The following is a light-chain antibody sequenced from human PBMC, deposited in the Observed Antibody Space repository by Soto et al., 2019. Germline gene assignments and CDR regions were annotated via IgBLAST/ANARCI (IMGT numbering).Light chain of an antibody. Sequence: QSVLTQPASVSGSPGQSITISCTGTSNDVGGYDYVSWYQQHPGKAPKLIIYEVVNRPSGISSRFSGSKSGNTASLTISGLQPEDEADYYCSSYAGSDVFVVGTGTKV. CDR3: SSYAGSDVFV. J-gene: IGLJ1*01. CDR1: SNDVGGYDY. CDR2: EVV. V-gene: IGLV2-14*01.